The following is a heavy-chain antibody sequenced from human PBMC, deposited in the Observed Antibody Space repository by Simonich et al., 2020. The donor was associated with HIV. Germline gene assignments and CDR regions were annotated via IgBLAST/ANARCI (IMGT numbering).Heavy chain of an antibody. CDR2: ISSSSSYI. Sequence: EVQLVESGGGLVKPGGSLRLSCAASGFTFSSYSMTWVRQAPGKGREWVSSISSSSSYIYYADSVKGRFTISRDNAKNSLYLQMNSLRAEDTAVYYCARDGRKGSSTSCSDYWGQGTLVTVSS. V-gene: IGHV3-21*01. CDR1: GFTFSSYS. D-gene: IGHD2-2*01. CDR3: ARDGRKGSSTSCSDY. J-gene: IGHJ4*02.